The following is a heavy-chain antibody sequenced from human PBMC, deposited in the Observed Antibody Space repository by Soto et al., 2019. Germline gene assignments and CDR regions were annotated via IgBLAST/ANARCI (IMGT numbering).Heavy chain of an antibody. J-gene: IGHJ6*02. Sequence: QVQLVESGGGVVQPGRSLRLSCAASGFTFSSYAMHWVRQAPGKGLEWVAVISYDGSNKYYADSVKGRFTISRDNSKNTLYLQMNSLSAEDTAVYYCARVNGDYGLGLDGWGQGTTVTVSS. CDR2: ISYDGSNK. CDR1: GFTFSSYA. D-gene: IGHD4-17*01. CDR3: ARVNGDYGLGLDG. V-gene: IGHV3-30-3*01.